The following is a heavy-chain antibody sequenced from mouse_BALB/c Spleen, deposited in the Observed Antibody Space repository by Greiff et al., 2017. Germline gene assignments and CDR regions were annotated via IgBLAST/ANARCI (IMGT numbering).Heavy chain of an antibody. CDR3: ANYGRRAYAMDY. V-gene: IGHV3-6*02. Sequence: ESGPGLVKPSQSLSLTCSVTGYSITSGYYWNWIRQFPGNKLEWMGYISYDGSNNYNPSLKNRISITRDTSKNQFFLKLNSVTTEDTATYYCANYGRRAYAMDYWGQGTSVTVSS. CDR2: ISYDGSN. J-gene: IGHJ4*01. CDR1: GYSITSGYY. D-gene: IGHD2-1*01.